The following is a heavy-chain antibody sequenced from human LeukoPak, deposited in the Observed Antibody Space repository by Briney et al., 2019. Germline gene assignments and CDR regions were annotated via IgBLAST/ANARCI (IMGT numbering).Heavy chain of an antibody. J-gene: IGHJ6*02. CDR3: AGGEHGYNWQSAYYYYGMDV. CDR2: IIPILDIA. CDR1: GGTFSSYA. V-gene: IGHV1-69*04. D-gene: IGHD5-24*01. Sequence: SVKVSCKASGGTFSSYAISWVRQAPGQGLEWMGRIIPILDIANYAQKFQGRFTITADKSTSTAYMELSSLRSEDTAVYYCAGGEHGYNWQSAYYYYGMDVWGQGTTVTVSS.